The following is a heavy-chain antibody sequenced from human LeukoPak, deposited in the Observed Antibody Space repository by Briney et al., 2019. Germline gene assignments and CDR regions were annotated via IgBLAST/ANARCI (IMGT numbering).Heavy chain of an antibody. J-gene: IGHJ4*02. Sequence: PSESLSLTCNVSGYSINSGYYWGWIRQPPGKGLEWIGSIYHSGSTYYNPSLKSRVTISVDTSKNQFSLKLSSVTAADTAVYYCARDYYYYGSGSYTYWGQGTLVTVSS. CDR2: IYHSGST. CDR3: ARDYYYYGSGSYTY. CDR1: GYSINSGYY. V-gene: IGHV4-38-2*02. D-gene: IGHD3-10*01.